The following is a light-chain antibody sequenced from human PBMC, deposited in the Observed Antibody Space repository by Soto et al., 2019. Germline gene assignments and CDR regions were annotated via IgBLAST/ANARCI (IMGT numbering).Light chain of an antibody. CDR2: GAS. CDR3: QQYGDSRT. V-gene: IGKV3-20*01. J-gene: IGKJ1*01. CDR1: QSLSSNY. Sequence: EIVLTQSPGTLSLSQGERATLSCRASQSLSSNYLAWYQQKPGQAPRLLIYGASSRATGIPDRFSGSGSGTDFTLTISRLEPEDFAVYYCQQYGDSRTFGQGTKVEIK.